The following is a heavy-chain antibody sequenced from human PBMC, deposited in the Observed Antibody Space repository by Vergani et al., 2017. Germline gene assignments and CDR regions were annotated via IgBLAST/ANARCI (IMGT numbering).Heavy chain of an antibody. CDR3: ARVXNYDILTGQYYFDY. V-gene: IGHV3-9*01. D-gene: IGHD3-9*01. Sequence: VEAGGGLVQPGGSLRLSCTASGFTFQAFAFHWVRQVSGRGLEWVSGIDRNYGVKNGNSFEGRFSISRDNAKKAVFLQMNNLRHEDTALYYCARVXNYDILTGQYYFDYWGQGTLVTVSS. J-gene: IGHJ4*02. CDR2: IDRNYGVK. CDR1: GFTFQAFA.